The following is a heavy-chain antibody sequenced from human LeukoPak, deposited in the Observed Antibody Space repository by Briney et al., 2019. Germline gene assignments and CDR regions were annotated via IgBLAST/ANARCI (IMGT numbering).Heavy chain of an antibody. D-gene: IGHD6-6*01. J-gene: IGHJ4*02. Sequence: GGSLRLSCAASGFTLSTYWMTWVRQAPGKGLEWVANIKQDGSEKYYVDSVKGRFTISRDNAKNSLYLQMNSLRDEDMAVYYCARGGAARPDYWGQGTLVTVSS. CDR1: GFTLSTYW. CDR3: ARGGAARPDY. V-gene: IGHV3-7*01. CDR2: IKQDGSEK.